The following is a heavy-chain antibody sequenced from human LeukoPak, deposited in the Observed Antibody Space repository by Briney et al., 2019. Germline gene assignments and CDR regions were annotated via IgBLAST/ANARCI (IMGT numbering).Heavy chain of an antibody. V-gene: IGHV4-34*01. CDR1: GGSFSGYY. CDR2: INHSGST. D-gene: IGHD2-2*01. J-gene: IGHJ4*02. Sequence: SETLSLTCAVYGGSFSGYYWSWIRQPPGEGLEWIGEINHSGSTNYNPSLKSRVTISVDTSKNQFSLKLSSVTAADTAVYYCASLRPYCSSTSCYSLVFDYWGQGTLVTVSS. CDR3: ASLRPYCSSTSCYSLVFDY.